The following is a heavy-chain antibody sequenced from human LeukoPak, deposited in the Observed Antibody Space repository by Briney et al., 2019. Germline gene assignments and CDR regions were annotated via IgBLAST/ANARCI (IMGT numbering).Heavy chain of an antibody. D-gene: IGHD2-21*02. J-gene: IGHJ4*02. CDR1: GFTFSSYW. Sequence: GGSLRLSCAASGFTFSSYWMSWVRQAPGKGLEWVANIKQDGSEKYYVDSVKGRFTISRDNAKNSLYLQMNSLRAEDTAVYYRARHYCGGDCYFDYWGQGTLVTVSS. CDR3: ARHYCGGDCYFDY. V-gene: IGHV3-7*03. CDR2: IKQDGSEK.